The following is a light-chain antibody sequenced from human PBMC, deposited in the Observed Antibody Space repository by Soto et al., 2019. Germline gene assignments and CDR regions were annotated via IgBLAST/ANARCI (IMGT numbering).Light chain of an antibody. CDR1: QSISSW. V-gene: IGKV1-5*01. CDR2: DAS. J-gene: IGKJ1*01. CDR3: QQYNTYPWT. Sequence: DIQVTQSPSTLSASVGDRVPFTCRASQSISSWLAWYQQKPGKAPKLLLYDASTLQSGVPSRFSGSGSGTDFTLTISRLHPDDFATYYCQQYNTYPWTFGQGTKGDI.